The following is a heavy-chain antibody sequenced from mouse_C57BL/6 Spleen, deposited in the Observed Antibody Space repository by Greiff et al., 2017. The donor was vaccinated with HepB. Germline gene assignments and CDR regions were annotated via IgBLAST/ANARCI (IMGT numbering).Heavy chain of an antibody. Sequence: VQLQQPGAELVMPGASVKLSCKASGYTFTSYWMHWVKQRPGQGLEWIGEIDPSDSYTNYNQKFKGKSTLTVDKSSSTAYMQLSSLTSEDSAVYYCARSAYEGFDYWGQGTTLTVSS. J-gene: IGHJ2*01. V-gene: IGHV1-69*01. CDR2: IDPSDSYT. CDR3: ARSAYEGFDY. D-gene: IGHD1-1*01. CDR1: GYTFTSYW.